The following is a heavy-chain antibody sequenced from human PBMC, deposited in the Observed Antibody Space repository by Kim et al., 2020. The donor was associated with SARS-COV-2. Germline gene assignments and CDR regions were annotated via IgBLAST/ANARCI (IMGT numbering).Heavy chain of an antibody. D-gene: IGHD3-10*01. CDR3: AKGDYYGSGSYYYDY. J-gene: IGHJ4*02. CDR1: GFTFDDYA. V-gene: IGHV3-9*01. CDR2: ISWNSGSI. Sequence: GGSLRLSCAASGFTFDDYAMHWVRQAPGKGLEWVSGISWNSGSIGYADSVKGRFTISRDNAKNSLYLQMNSLRAEDTALYYCAKGDYYGSGSYYYDYWGQGTLVTVSS.